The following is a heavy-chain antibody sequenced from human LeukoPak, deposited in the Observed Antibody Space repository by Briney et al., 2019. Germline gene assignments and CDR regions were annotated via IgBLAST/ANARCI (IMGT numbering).Heavy chain of an antibody. J-gene: IGHJ4*02. CDR1: GFTVSSNY. CDR2: IYSGGST. V-gene: IGHV3-66*04. Sequence: PGGSLRLSCAASGFTVSSNYMSWVRQAPGKGLEWVSIIYSGGSTYYADSVKGRFTISRDNSKNTLHLQMNSLRADDTAVYYCARHPPHYYDSSGTFDYWGQGTLVTVSS. CDR3: ARHPPHYYDSSGTFDY. D-gene: IGHD3-22*01.